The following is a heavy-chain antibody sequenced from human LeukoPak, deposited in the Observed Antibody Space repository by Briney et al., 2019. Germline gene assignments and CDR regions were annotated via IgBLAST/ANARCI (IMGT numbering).Heavy chain of an antibody. CDR2: ITGSGSTT. D-gene: IGHD6-19*01. CDR1: GFAFSNYG. V-gene: IGHV3-23*01. Sequence: GGSLRLSCAASGFAFSNYGMNWVRQAPGKGLEWVSGITGSGSTTYYADSVKGRFTISRDNSKNTLYLQMNSLRAEDTAVYYCAKDHSSGWYLFPDYWGQGTLVTVSS. CDR3: AKDHSSGWYLFPDY. J-gene: IGHJ4*02.